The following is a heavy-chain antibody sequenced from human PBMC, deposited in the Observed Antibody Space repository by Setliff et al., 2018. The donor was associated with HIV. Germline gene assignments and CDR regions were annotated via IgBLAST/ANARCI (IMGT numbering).Heavy chain of an antibody. CDR1: A. CDR3: AKGGASDYDYPNWFDS. CDR2: ISYDGSNK. V-gene: IGHV3-30*04. Sequence: GGSLRLSCAAYATHWVRQAPGKGLEWMGSISYDGSNKYYADSVKGRFTIFRDDSKNMLHLQMSGLRAEDTAVYYCAKGGASDYDYPNWFDSWGQGTLVTVSS. J-gene: IGHJ5*01. D-gene: IGHD5-12*01.